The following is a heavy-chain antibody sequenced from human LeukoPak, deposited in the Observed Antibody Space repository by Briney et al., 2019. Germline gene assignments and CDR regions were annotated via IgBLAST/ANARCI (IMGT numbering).Heavy chain of an antibody. J-gene: IGHJ4*02. CDR3: ARDGIAAAGTPLNY. CDR2: ISSSGSTI. Sequence: GGSLRLPCAASGFTFSDYYVSWIRQAPGKGLEWVSYISSSGSTIYYADSVKGRFTISRDNAKNSLYLQMNSLRAEDTAVYYCARDGIAAAGTPLNYWGQGTLVTVSS. D-gene: IGHD6-13*01. V-gene: IGHV3-11*01. CDR1: GFTFSDYY.